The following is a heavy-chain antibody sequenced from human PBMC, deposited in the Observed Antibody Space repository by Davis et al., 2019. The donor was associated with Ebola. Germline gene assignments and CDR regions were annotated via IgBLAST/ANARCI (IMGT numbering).Heavy chain of an antibody. J-gene: IGHJ6*02. Sequence: PGGSLRLSCAASGFTFDDYAMHWVRQAPGKGLEWVSGISWNSGSMAYADSVKGRFTISRDNAKNSLSLQMNSLRAEDTAVYYCAADLRATVTTFGGYYYGMDVWGQGTTVTVSS. CDR3: AADLRATVTTFGGYYYGMDV. CDR2: ISWNSGSM. D-gene: IGHD4-17*01. CDR1: GFTFDDYA. V-gene: IGHV3-9*01.